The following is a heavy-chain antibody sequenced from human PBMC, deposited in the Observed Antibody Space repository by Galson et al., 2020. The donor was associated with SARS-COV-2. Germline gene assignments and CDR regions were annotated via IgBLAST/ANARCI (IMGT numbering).Heavy chain of an antibody. V-gene: IGHV5-51*01. CDR1: GYSFTSYW. Sequence: HGESLKISCKGSGYSFTSYWIGWVRQMPGKGLEWMGIIYPGDSDTRYSPSFQGQVTISADKSISTAYLQWSSLKAPDTAMYYCARLLENYYDSTPPDYWGQGTLVTVSS. J-gene: IGHJ4*02. CDR3: ARLLENYYDSTPPDY. CDR2: IYPGDSDT. D-gene: IGHD3-22*01.